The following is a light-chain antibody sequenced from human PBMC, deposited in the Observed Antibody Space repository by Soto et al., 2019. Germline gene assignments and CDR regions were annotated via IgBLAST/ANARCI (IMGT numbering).Light chain of an antibody. CDR2: GAA. CDR3: QQYNSWPPIT. J-gene: IGKJ5*01. V-gene: IGKV3-15*01. CDR1: QSVFSS. Sequence: EIVITHSPATLSLSPVERATLSCRASQSVFSSLAWYQQKPGQAPRLLIYGAATRATGIPARFSGSGSGTEFTLAISSLQSEDSAVYYCQQYNSWPPITFGQGTRLEIK.